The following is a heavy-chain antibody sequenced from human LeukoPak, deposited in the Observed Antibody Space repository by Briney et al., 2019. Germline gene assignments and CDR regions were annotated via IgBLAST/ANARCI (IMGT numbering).Heavy chain of an antibody. CDR3: AKGTHYYDSSGYWGAFDI. CDR2: ISYDGGNK. Sequence: GRSLRLSCAASGFIFSSNDIHWVRQAPGKGLEWVVVISYDGGNKYYADSVKGRFAISRDNSKNTLYLQMNSLRAEDTAVYYCAKGTHYYDSSGYWGAFDIWGQGTMVTVSS. D-gene: IGHD3-22*01. J-gene: IGHJ3*02. V-gene: IGHV3-30*18. CDR1: GFIFSSND.